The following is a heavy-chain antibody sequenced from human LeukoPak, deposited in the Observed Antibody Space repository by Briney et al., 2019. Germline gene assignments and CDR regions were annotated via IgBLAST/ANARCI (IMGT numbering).Heavy chain of an antibody. J-gene: IGHJ5*02. CDR2: ISAYNGNT. V-gene: IGHV1-18*01. CDR1: GYTFTSYG. Sequence: ASVKVSCKASGYTFTSYGISWVRQAPGQGLEWMGWISAYNGNTNYAQKLQGRVTMTTDTSTSTAYMELRSLRSDDTAVYYCARVEAYCSGGSCYPGDAGWFDPWGQGTLVTVSS. CDR3: ARVEAYCSGGSCYPGDAGWFDP. D-gene: IGHD2-15*01.